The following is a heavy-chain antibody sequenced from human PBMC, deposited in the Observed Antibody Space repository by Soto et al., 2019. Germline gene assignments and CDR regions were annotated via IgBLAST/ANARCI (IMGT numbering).Heavy chain of an antibody. J-gene: IGHJ5*02. CDR1: GGTLSTYG. CDR2: IIPVFGTT. D-gene: IGHD2-21*02. CDR3: ARIGMALVTAGWFDP. V-gene: IGHV1-69*01. Sequence: QLQLVQSGAEVKEPGSSVKVSCQASGGTLSTYGVTWVRQAPGQGLEWMGGIIPVFGTTTYAQKFQGRVTITADESTNSAYLEVNSLISEYTAVYFCARIGMALVTAGWFDPWGQGTLVTVSS.